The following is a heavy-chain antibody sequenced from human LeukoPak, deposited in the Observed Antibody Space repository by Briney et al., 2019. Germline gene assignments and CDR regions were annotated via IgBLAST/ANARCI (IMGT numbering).Heavy chain of an antibody. D-gene: IGHD1-14*01. CDR2: IRYDGSDK. Sequence: GGSLRLSCAASGFTFSGYGMHWVRQAPGKGLEWVSFIRYDGSDKYYADSVKGRFTISRDNSKNTLYLQMNSLSPDDTAVYYCARGVEPLAANTLAYWGQGTLVTVSS. V-gene: IGHV3-30*02. J-gene: IGHJ4*02. CDR1: GFTFSGYG. CDR3: ARGVEPLAANTLAY.